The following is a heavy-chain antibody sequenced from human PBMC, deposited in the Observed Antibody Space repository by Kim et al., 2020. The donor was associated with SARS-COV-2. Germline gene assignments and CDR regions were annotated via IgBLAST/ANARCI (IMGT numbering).Heavy chain of an antibody. D-gene: IGHD3-10*01. Sequence: GGSLRLSCAASGFTFSRYSMNWVRQAPGKGLEWVSSISSSSSYIYYADSVKGRFTISRDNAKNSLYLQMNSLRAEDTAVYYCARDYRGIGVVRGVIIKSWGQGTLVTVSS. V-gene: IGHV3-21*01. J-gene: IGHJ5*02. CDR1: GFTFSRYS. CDR2: ISSSSSYI. CDR3: ARDYRGIGVVRGVIIKS.